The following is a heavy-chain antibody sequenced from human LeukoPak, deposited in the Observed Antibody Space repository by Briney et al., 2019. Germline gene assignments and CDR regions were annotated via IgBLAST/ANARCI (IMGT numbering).Heavy chain of an antibody. V-gene: IGHV3-20*04. J-gene: IGHJ4*02. D-gene: IGHD3-22*01. CDR3: ARGYKRDSSGYYDY. Sequence: GGSLRLSCAASGFTFSRYWMSWVRQAPGKGLEWVSGINWNGGSTGYADSVKGRFTISRDNAKNSLYLQMNSLRAEDTALYYCARGYKRDSSGYYDYWGQGTRVTVSS. CDR1: GFTFSRYW. CDR2: INWNGGST.